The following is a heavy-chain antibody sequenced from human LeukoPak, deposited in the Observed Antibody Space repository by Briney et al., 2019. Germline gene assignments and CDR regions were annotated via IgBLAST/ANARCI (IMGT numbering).Heavy chain of an antibody. D-gene: IGHD6-13*01. J-gene: IGHJ5*02. Sequence: ASVKVSCKASGYTFTSYGISWVRQAPGQGLEWMGWISAYNGNTNYAQKLQGRVTMTTDTSTSTAYMELRSLRSDDTAVYYCARARGGQQLVLSFDPWGQGTLVTVSS. CDR3: ARARGGQQLVLSFDP. CDR2: ISAYNGNT. V-gene: IGHV1-18*01. CDR1: GYTFTSYG.